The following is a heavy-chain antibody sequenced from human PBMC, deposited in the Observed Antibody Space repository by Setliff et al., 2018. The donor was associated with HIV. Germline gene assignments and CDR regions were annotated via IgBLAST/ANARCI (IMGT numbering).Heavy chain of an antibody. Sequence: ASVKVSCKVSGHTFTDYSIHWVQQAPGKGLEWMGWINTNTGNPTYAQGFTGRFVFSLDTSVSTTYLQISSLKAEDTAVYYCARDSPLAFDYWGQGTLVTVSS. J-gene: IGHJ4*02. V-gene: IGHV7-4-1*02. CDR1: GHTFTDYS. CDR3: ARDSPLAFDY. D-gene: IGHD3-16*01. CDR2: INTNTGNP.